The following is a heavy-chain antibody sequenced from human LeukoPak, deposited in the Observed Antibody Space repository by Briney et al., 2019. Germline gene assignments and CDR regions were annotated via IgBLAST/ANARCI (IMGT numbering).Heavy chain of an antibody. D-gene: IGHD5-18*01. CDR3: ARGRRGYSYGFDY. V-gene: IGHV3-7*01. CDR2: IEQDGSEK. Sequence: GGSLRLSCSASRFTFSSYWMNWVRQAPGKGLEWVANIEQDGSEKYYVDSVKGRFTISRDNAKNSVYLQMDSLRAEDTAVYYCARGRRGYSYGFDYWGQGTLVTVSS. CDR1: RFTFSSYW. J-gene: IGHJ4*02.